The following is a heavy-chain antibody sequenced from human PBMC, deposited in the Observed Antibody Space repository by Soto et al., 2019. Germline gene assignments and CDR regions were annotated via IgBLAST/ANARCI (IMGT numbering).Heavy chain of an antibody. V-gene: IGHV4-31*03. J-gene: IGHJ4*02. D-gene: IGHD5-12*01. CDR2: IYYSGST. CDR3: ARAVLFSDGYNPFDY. Sequence: SDTLSLTCTVSGGSLSSGGYYWSWIRQHPGKGLEWIGYIYYSGSTYYNPSLKSRVTISVDTSKNQFSLKLSSVTAADTAVYYCARAVLFSDGYNPFDYWGQGTLVNVSS. CDR1: GGSLSSGGYY.